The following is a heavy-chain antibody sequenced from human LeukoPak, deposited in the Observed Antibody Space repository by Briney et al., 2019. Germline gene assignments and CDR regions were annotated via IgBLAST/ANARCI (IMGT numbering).Heavy chain of an antibody. Sequence: KVSCKGSGYSFTSYWIGWVRQMPGKGLEWMGIIYPGDSDTRYSPSFQGQVTISADKSISTAYLQWSSLKASDTAMYYCARRNTYYYDSSGYFPNNWFDPWGQGTLVTVSS. CDR1: GYSFTSYW. V-gene: IGHV5-51*01. CDR3: ARRNTYYYDSSGYFPNNWFDP. D-gene: IGHD3-22*01. J-gene: IGHJ5*02. CDR2: IYPGDSDT.